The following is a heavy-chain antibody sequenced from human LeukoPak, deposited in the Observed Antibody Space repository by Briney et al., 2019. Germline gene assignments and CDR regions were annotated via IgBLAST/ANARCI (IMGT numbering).Heavy chain of an antibody. CDR3: ARTLTTVMPRADWFDP. V-gene: IGHV6-1*01. CDR2: TYYRSTWYN. D-gene: IGHD4-11*01. CDR1: GASVSSNSAG. Sequence: SQTLSLTCAISGASVSSNSAGWNCLGPSQWRGLEWLGRTYYRSTWYNDSVVSVKSRITINPDTSKNQFSLQLNSVTPEDTAVYYCARTLTTVMPRADWFDPWGQGTLVTVSS. J-gene: IGHJ5*02.